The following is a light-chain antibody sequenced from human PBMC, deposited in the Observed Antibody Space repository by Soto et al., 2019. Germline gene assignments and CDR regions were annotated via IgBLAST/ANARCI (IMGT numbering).Light chain of an antibody. Sequence: QSVLTQPPSASGSPGQSVTISCAGTSSDVGGYNYVSWYQQYPGKVPKLMIYEVSERPSGVPDRFSGSKSGNTAFLTVSGLQAEDEADYYCQSYDMSLNNHVFGTGTKVTVL. J-gene: IGLJ1*01. CDR3: QSYDMSLNNHV. CDR2: EVS. V-gene: IGLV2-8*01. CDR1: SSDVGGYNY.